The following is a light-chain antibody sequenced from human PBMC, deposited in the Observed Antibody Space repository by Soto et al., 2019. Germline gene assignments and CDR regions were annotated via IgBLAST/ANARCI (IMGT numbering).Light chain of an antibody. Sequence: DIQLTQSPSFLSASVGDRVTITCRASQGSTSYLAWYQQKPGKAPKLLIYAACTLQSGVPSRFGGSGSVTEFTLTTSSLQPEDFATYYCQQENSYPMSTFGQGTKLEIK. CDR3: QQENSYPMST. CDR1: QGSTSY. CDR2: AAC. V-gene: IGKV1-9*01. J-gene: IGKJ2*01.